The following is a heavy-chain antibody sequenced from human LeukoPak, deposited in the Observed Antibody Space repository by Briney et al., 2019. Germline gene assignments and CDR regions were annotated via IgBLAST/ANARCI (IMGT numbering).Heavy chain of an antibody. J-gene: IGHJ4*02. D-gene: IGHD1-26*01. V-gene: IGHV4-59*01. CDR3: ARDSPHSGRVD. CDR1: GGSFTGYY. Sequence: PSETLSLTCAVYGGSFTGYYWSWIRQPPGKGLEWIGYIYYSGSTNYNPSLKSRVTISVDTSKNQFSLKLSSVTAADTAVYYCARDSPHSGRVDWGQGTLVTVSS. CDR2: IYYSGST.